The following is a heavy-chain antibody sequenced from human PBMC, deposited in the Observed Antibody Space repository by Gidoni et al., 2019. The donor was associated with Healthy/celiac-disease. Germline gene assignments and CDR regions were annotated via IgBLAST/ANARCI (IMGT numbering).Heavy chain of an antibody. CDR1: GGSFSGYY. CDR3: ARRGAGDLVY. CDR2: INHSGST. Sequence: QVQLQQWGAGLLKPSETLSLPCAVYGGSFSGYYWSWIRQPPGKGLEWIGEINHSGSTNYNPSLKSRVTISVDTSKNQFSLKLSSVTAADTAVYYCARRGAGDLVYWGQGTLVTVSS. J-gene: IGHJ4*02. D-gene: IGHD4-17*01. V-gene: IGHV4-34*01.